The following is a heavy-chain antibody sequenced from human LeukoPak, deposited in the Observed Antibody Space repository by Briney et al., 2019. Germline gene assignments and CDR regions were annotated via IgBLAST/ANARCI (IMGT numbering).Heavy chain of an antibody. D-gene: IGHD3-22*01. CDR1: GFTFSSYA. Sequence: PGGSLRLSCAASGFTFSSYAMSWVRQAPGKGLEWVSAISGSGGSTYYADSVKGRFTISRDNSKNTLYLQMNSLRAEDTAVYYCAKDRYDSSGYYYFDYWGQGTLVTVSS. CDR2: ISGSGGST. CDR3: AKDRYDSSGYYYFDY. J-gene: IGHJ4*02. V-gene: IGHV3-23*01.